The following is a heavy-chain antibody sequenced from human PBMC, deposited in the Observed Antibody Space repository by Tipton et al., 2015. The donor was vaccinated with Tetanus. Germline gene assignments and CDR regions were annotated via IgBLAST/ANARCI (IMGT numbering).Heavy chain of an antibody. V-gene: IGHV1-18*01. CDR2: ISPFNENV. J-gene: IGHJ5*02. CDR1: GYTFTHYG. Sequence: QLVQSGAEVKKPGASVKVSCKASGYTFTHYGVNWVRQAPGQGLEWMGWISPFNENVNYAEKFHGRLTMTTDRFTATVYMDLRSLRSDDTAVYYCGRGRGLGPHEYFEHWGQGTLVTVSS. D-gene: IGHD3/OR15-3a*01. CDR3: GRGRGLGPHEYFEH.